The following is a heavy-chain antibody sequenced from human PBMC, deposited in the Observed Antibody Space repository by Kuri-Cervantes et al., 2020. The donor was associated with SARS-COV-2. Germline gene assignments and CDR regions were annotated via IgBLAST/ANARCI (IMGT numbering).Heavy chain of an antibody. CDR3: ARSLIYWGSYGMDV. Sequence: GGSLRLSCAASGFSFSTYAMSWVRQAPRKGLQWVATVTETGTITHYADSVRGRLTISRDNPRKTVYLQMNSLRADDTAVYYCARSLIYWGSYGMDVWGQGTTVTVSS. CDR1: GFSFSTYA. D-gene: IGHD7-27*01. CDR2: VTETGTIT. V-gene: IGHV3-23*01. J-gene: IGHJ6*02.